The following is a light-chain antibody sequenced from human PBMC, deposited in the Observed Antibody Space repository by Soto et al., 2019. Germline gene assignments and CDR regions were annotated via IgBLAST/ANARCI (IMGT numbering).Light chain of an antibody. Sequence: EIVLTQSPGTLSLSPGEGATVSCRVSQSINSKSLVWYQRKFGQAPRLLIYNTSSRATGIPDRFSGSGSGTDFTLSISRLEPEDFAVYYCQHYGGSFIFGPGTKVDI. V-gene: IGKV3-20*01. CDR2: NTS. CDR1: QSINSKS. J-gene: IGKJ3*01. CDR3: QHYGGSFI.